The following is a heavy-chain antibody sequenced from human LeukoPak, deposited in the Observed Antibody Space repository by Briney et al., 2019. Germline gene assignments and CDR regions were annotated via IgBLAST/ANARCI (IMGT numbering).Heavy chain of an antibody. CDR1: GGSFSGYY. CDR2: INHSGST. V-gene: IGHV4-34*01. CDR3: ARIGYSYGSWFDP. D-gene: IGHD5-18*01. J-gene: IGHJ5*02. Sequence: SETLSLTCAVYGGSFSGYYWSWIRQPPGKGLEWIGEINHSGSTNYNPSLKSRVTISVDTSKNQFSLKLSSVTAADTAVYYCARIGYSYGSWFDPWGQGTLVTVSS.